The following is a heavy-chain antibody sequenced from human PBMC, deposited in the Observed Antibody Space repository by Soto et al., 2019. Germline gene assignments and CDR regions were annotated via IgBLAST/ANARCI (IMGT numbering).Heavy chain of an antibody. D-gene: IGHD3-3*01. J-gene: IGHJ4*02. CDR2: IKRDGSEN. Sequence: EVQLVESGGGLVQTGGSLRISCAASGFTFGKYWMAWVRQAPGKGLEWLANIKRDGSENYYVDSVKGRFSISRDNAKNSLYLQMSSLRVEDTAVYYCARHDDRDANYWGQGTLVTVSS. V-gene: IGHV3-7*01. CDR3: ARHDDRDANY. CDR1: GFTFGKYW.